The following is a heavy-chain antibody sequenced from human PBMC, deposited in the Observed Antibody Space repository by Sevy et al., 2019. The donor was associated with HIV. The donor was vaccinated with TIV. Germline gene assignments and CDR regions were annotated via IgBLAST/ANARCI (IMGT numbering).Heavy chain of an antibody. CDR1: GFTFDDYA. D-gene: IGHD2-8*01. CDR2: ISWNSGSI. CDR3: AKDMGYCTNGVCYSLDY. J-gene: IGHJ4*02. V-gene: IGHV3-9*01. Sequence: GGSLRLSCAASGFTFDDYAMHWVRQAPGKGLEWVSGISWNSGSIGYADSVKGRFTISRDNTKNSLYLQMNSLRAEDTALYYCAKDMGYCTNGVCYSLDYWGQGTLVTVSS.